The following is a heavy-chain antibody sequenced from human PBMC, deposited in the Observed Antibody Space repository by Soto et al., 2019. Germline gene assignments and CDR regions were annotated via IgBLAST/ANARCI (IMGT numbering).Heavy chain of an antibody. Sequence: ASVKVSCKASGCTFTSYDINWVRQATGQGLEWMGWMNPNSGNTDYAQKFQGRVTMTRNTSISTAYMELSSLRSEDTAVYYCARGCYDILTGYSNWFVPWGQGTLVTVSS. V-gene: IGHV1-8*01. J-gene: IGHJ5*02. CDR2: MNPNSGNT. CDR1: GCTFTSYD. CDR3: ARGCYDILTGYSNWFVP. D-gene: IGHD3-9*01.